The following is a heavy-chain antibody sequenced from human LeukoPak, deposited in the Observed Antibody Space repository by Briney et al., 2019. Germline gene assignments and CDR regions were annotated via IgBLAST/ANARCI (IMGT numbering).Heavy chain of an antibody. CDR3: AKLYSGYDTPYDY. Sequence: GRSLRLSCAASGFMFTSYTMKWVRQAPGKGLEWVSAISASGSSTYYADSVKGRFTISRDNSKNTLYLQMNSLRAEDTAVYYCAKLYSGYDTPYDYWGQGTLVTVSS. V-gene: IGHV3-23*01. D-gene: IGHD5-12*01. CDR1: GFMFTSYT. J-gene: IGHJ4*02. CDR2: ISASGSST.